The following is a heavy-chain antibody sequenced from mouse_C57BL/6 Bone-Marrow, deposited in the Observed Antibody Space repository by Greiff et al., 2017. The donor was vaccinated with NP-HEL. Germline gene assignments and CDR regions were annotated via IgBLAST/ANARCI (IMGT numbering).Heavy chain of an antibody. J-gene: IGHJ1*03. Sequence: QVQLQQSDAELVKPGASVKISCKASGYTFTSYGISWVKQRTGQGLEWIGEIYPRSGNTYYNEKFKGKATLTADKSSSTAYMELRSLTSEDSAVYFCARVYYYGSRYFDVWGTGTTVTVSS. CDR2: IYPRSGNT. CDR1: GYTFTSYG. D-gene: IGHD1-1*01. CDR3: ARVYYYGSRYFDV. V-gene: IGHV1-81*01.